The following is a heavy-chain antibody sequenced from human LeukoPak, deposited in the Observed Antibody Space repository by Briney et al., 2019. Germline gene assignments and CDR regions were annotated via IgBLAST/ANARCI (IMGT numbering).Heavy chain of an antibody. Sequence: GGSLRLSCAASGFTFSNAWMSWVRQAPGKGLEWVGRIKTKTDGGTTDYAAPVKGRFTISRDDSKNTLYLQMNSLKTEDTAVYYCITVGRGYYVSCCYWGQGTLVTVSS. D-gene: IGHD3-22*01. J-gene: IGHJ4*02. CDR1: GFTFSNAW. CDR3: ITVGRGYYVSCCY. V-gene: IGHV3-15*01. CDR2: IKTKTDGGTT.